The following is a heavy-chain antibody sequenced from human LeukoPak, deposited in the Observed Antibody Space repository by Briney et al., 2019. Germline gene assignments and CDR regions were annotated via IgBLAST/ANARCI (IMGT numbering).Heavy chain of an antibody. CDR2: IYHSGST. CDR1: GYSISSGYY. Sequence: KPSETPSLTCAVSGYSISSGYYWGWIRQPPGEGLEWIGSIYHSGSTYYNPSLESRVTISGDTSKNQFSLKLSSVTAEDTAVYYCARHGENPTPEYYYYYYMDVWGKGTTVTVSS. J-gene: IGHJ6*03. CDR3: ARHGENPTPEYYYYYYMDV. V-gene: IGHV4-38-2*01. D-gene: IGHD1-14*01.